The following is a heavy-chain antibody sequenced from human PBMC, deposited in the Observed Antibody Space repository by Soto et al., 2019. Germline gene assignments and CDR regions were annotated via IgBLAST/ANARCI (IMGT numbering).Heavy chain of an antibody. CDR3: ARQDGNALFFFDF. Sequence: PGEPRTIYCKVTQDISTHCMAWVLQMPGRGLEWMGVIHPGDSDTRYSPSFQGQVTISADTSISTAFLQWSSLKASDTAIYYCARQDGNALFFFDFWGLGTLVTVSS. CDR2: IHPGDSDT. D-gene: IGHD2-2*01. V-gene: IGHV5-51*01. J-gene: IGHJ4*02. CDR1: QDISTHC.